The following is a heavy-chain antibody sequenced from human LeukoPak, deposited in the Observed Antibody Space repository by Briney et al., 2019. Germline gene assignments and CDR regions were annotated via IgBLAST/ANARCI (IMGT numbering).Heavy chain of an antibody. J-gene: IGHJ3*02. CDR1: GGSISSSSYY. CDR3: ARRPPPHYDTYDAFDI. CDR2: IYYSGST. V-gene: IGHV4-61*05. Sequence: SETLSLTCTVSGGSISSSSYYWGWIRQPPGKGLEWIGYIYYSGSTNYNPSLKSRVTISVDTSKNQFSLKLSSVTAADTAVYYCARRPPPHYDTYDAFDIWGQGTMVTVSS. D-gene: IGHD3-22*01.